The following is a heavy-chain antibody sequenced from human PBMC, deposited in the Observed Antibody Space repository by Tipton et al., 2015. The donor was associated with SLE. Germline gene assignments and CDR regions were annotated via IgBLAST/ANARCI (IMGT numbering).Heavy chain of an antibody. J-gene: IGHJ3*02. CDR1: GGSISSGDYY. CDR2: IYTSGST. V-gene: IGHV4-61*08. Sequence: TLSLTCTVSGGSISSGDYYWSWIRQPPGKGLEWIGYIYTSGSTNYNPSLKSRVTISVDTSKNQFSLKLSSVTAADTAVYYCARDQHSYYDSRGGAFDIWGQGTMVTVSS. D-gene: IGHD3-22*01. CDR3: ARDQHSYYDSRGGAFDI.